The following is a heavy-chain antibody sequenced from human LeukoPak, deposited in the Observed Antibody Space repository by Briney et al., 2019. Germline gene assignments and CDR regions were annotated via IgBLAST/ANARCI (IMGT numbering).Heavy chain of an antibody. Sequence: PGGSLRLSCAASGFTVRSNYMSWVRQAPGKGLEWVSVIYSGGSTYYADSVKGRFTISRDNSKNTLYLQMNSLRAEDTAVYYCAKHTGPTGISYYFDYWGQGTLVTVSS. CDR2: IYSGGST. V-gene: IGHV3-53*01. D-gene: IGHD3-10*01. CDR3: AKHTGPTGISYYFDY. CDR1: GFTVRSNY. J-gene: IGHJ4*02.